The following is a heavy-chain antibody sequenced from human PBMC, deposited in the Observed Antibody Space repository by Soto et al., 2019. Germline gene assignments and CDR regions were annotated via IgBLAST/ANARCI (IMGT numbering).Heavy chain of an antibody. Sequence: GGSLRLSCAASGFTFSSYGMHWVRQAPGKGLEWVAVIWYDGSNKYYADSVKGRFTISRDNSKNTLYLQMNSLRAEDTAVYYCARDFRPLDDSSGYYPFDYWGQGTLVTVSS. CDR3: ARDFRPLDDSSGYYPFDY. J-gene: IGHJ4*02. CDR2: IWYDGSNK. D-gene: IGHD3-22*01. V-gene: IGHV3-33*01. CDR1: GFTFSSYG.